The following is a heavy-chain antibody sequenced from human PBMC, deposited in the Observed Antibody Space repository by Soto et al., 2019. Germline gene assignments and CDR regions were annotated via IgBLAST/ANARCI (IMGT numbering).Heavy chain of an antibody. J-gene: IGHJ6*02. CDR2: ISYDGSNK. V-gene: IGHV3-30*18. CDR3: AKGISITIFGVVMVYYGMDV. D-gene: IGHD3-3*01. CDR1: GFTFSSYG. Sequence: PGGSLRLSCAASGFTFSSYGMHWVRQAPGKGLEWVAVISYDGSNKYYADSVKGRFTIPRDNSKNTLYLQMNSLRAEDTAVYYCAKGISITIFGVVMVYYGMDVWGQGTTVTVSS.